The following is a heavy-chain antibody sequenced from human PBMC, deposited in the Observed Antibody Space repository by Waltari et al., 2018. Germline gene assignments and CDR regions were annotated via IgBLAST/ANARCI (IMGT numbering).Heavy chain of an antibody. CDR2: IDWNYDK. CDR1: GFSLSHSGVG. D-gene: IGHD2-2*01. V-gene: IGHV2-5*01. Sequence: QITLKESGPTLVKPTQTLTLTCTFSGFSLSHSGVGVGWIRQPPGKAMEWLALIDWNYDKRYSQSLKSRLTITKDTSKNQVVLTITHMDPVDTATYYCAHSQSHQLGYCTSTSCLNWFDPWGQGTLVTVSS. CDR3: AHSQSHQLGYCTSTSCLNWFDP. J-gene: IGHJ5*02.